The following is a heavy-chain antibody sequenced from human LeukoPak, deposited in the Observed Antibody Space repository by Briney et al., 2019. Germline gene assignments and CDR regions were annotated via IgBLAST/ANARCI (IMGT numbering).Heavy chain of an antibody. Sequence: PGGSLRLSCAASGFTFSDYYMSWIRQAPGKGLEWVSYISSSGSTIYYADSVKGRFTISRDNAKNSLYLQMNSLRAEDTAVYYCASFTGTTTRPSSFDYWGQGTLVTVSS. D-gene: IGHD4-11*01. CDR3: ASFTGTTTRPSSFDY. CDR1: GFTFSDYY. J-gene: IGHJ4*02. CDR2: ISSSGSTI. V-gene: IGHV3-11*01.